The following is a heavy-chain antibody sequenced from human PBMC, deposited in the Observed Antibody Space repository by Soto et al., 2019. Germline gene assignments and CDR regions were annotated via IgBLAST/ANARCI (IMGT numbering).Heavy chain of an antibody. CDR1: GDSVSSGTYY. CDR3: ARGLDYVGFDY. D-gene: IGHD4-17*01. J-gene: IGHJ4*02. CDR2: IYYRGST. V-gene: IGHV4-61*01. Sequence: PSETLSLTCIVSGDSVSSGTYYWSWIRQPPGKGLEWIGYIYYRGSTNYNPSLKSRVTISIDTSRNQFSLKVNSVTAADTAVYYCARGLDYVGFDYWGQGTLVIVSS.